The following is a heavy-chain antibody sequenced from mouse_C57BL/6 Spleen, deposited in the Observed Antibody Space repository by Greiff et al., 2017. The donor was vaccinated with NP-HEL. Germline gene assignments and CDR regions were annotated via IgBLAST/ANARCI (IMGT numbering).Heavy chain of an antibody. J-gene: IGHJ4*01. CDR2: IDPSDSYT. V-gene: IGHV1-69*01. CDR3: ARRGVSDAMDY. CDR1: GYTFTSYW. Sequence: QVQLQQSGAELVMPGASVKLSCKASGYTFTSYWMHWVKQRPGQGLEWIGEIDPSDSYTNYNQKFKGKSTLTVDKSSSTAYMQLSSLTSEDSAVYYCARRGVSDAMDYWGQGTSVTVSS.